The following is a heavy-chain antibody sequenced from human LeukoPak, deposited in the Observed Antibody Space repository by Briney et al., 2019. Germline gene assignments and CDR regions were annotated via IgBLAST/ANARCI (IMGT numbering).Heavy chain of an antibody. D-gene: IGHD3-22*01. CDR3: ARDAHTARYYYDSSGPEDI. V-gene: IGHV4-4*07. CDR2: IYTSGST. Sequence: SETLSLTCTVSGGSISSYYWSWIRQPAGKGLEWIGRIYTSGSTNYNPSLKSRVTMSVDTSKNQFSLKLSSVTAADTAVYYCARDAHTARYYYDSSGPEDIWGQGTMVTVSS. J-gene: IGHJ3*02. CDR1: GGSISSYY.